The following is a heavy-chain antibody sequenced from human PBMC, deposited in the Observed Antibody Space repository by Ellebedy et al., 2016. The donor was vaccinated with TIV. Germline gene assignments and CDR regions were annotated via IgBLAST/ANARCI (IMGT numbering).Heavy chain of an antibody. J-gene: IGHJ4*02. D-gene: IGHD4-17*01. CDR3: ARQDYGDYDSRYYFDY. CDR1: GGSISSSSYY. Sequence: MPSETLSLTCTVSGGSISSSSYYWGWIRQPPGKGLEWIGSIYYSGSTYYNPSLKSRVTISVDTSKNQFSLKLSSVTAADTAVYYCARQDYGDYDSRYYFDYWGQGTLVTVSS. CDR2: IYYSGST. V-gene: IGHV4-39*01.